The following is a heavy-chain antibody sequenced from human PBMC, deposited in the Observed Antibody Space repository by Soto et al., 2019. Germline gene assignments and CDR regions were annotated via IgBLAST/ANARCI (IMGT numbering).Heavy chain of an antibody. V-gene: IGHV3-20*04. CDR3: TREGDYGDYIGWYFDL. Sequence: EVQLVESGGSVVRPGGSLRLSCVVSGCTSGDYGMSWVRQGPGKGLEWVAGLNWNGARTTYADSVKGRFTVSRDNAKNSLYLQMNSLRAEDTAFYYCTREGDYGDYIGWYFDLWGRGTLVTVSS. CDR1: GCTSGDYG. J-gene: IGHJ2*01. CDR2: LNWNGART. D-gene: IGHD4-17*01.